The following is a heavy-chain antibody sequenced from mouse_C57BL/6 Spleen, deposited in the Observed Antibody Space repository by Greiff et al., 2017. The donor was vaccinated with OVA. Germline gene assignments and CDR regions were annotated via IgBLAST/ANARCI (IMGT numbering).Heavy chain of an antibody. CDR1: GYTFTDYE. CDR2: IDPETGGT. CDR3: ARKNWEGAMDY. D-gene: IGHD4-1*01. Sequence: QVQLQQSGAELVRPGASVTLSCKASGYTFTDYEMHWVKQTPVHGLEWIGAIDPETGGTAYNQKFKGKAILTADKSSSTAYMQLSSLTSEDSAVYYCARKNWEGAMDYWGQGTSVTVSS. J-gene: IGHJ4*01. V-gene: IGHV1-15*01.